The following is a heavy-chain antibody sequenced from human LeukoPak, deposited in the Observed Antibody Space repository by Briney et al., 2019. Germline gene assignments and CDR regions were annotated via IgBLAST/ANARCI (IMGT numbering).Heavy chain of an antibody. D-gene: IGHD6-6*01. J-gene: IGHJ4*02. CDR2: IYTSGST. CDR3: AKMGIAARLPDY. Sequence: SETLSLTCTVSGGSISSGSYYWSWIRQPAGKGLEWIGRIYTSGSTNYNPSLKSRVTISVDTSKNQFSLELSSVTAADTAVYYCAKMGIAARLPDYWGQGTLVTVSS. CDR1: GGSISSGSYY. V-gene: IGHV4-61*02.